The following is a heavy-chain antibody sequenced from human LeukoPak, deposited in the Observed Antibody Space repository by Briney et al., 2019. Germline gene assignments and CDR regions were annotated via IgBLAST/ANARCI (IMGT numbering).Heavy chain of an antibody. CDR2: ILYDGANK. Sequence: PGRSLRLSCAASGFTFSNYGMHWVRQAPGKGLEWVAHILYDGANKYYADSVKGRFTISRDNSKNTLYLQMDSLRAEDTAVYYCASNSGYDSAYWGQGTLVSVSS. CDR3: ASNSGYDSAY. J-gene: IGHJ4*02. CDR1: GFTFSNYG. V-gene: IGHV3-33*01. D-gene: IGHD5-12*01.